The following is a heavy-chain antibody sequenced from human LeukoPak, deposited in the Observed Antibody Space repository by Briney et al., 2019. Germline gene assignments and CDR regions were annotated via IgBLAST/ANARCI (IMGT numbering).Heavy chain of an antibody. CDR2: IYYSGST. J-gene: IGHJ5*02. CDR1: GGSISSYY. Sequence: PSETLSLTCTVSGGSISSYYWSWIRQPPGKGLEWIGYIYYSGSTNYNPSLKSRVTISVDTSKNQFSLKLSSVTAADTAVYYCARHHEGNNYLSWGQGTLVTVSS. V-gene: IGHV4-59*08. D-gene: IGHD3-10*01. CDR3: ARHHEGNNYLS.